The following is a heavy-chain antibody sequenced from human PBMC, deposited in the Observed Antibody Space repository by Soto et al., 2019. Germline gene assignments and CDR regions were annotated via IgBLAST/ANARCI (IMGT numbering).Heavy chain of an antibody. CDR1: GGTFSSYA. D-gene: IGHD1-26*01. CDR2: IIPIFGTA. CDR3: ARVPGGSGSYLDY. J-gene: IGHJ4*02. V-gene: IGHV1-69*13. Sequence: SVKVSCKASGGTFSSYAISWVRQAPGQGLEWMGGIIPIFGTANYAQKFQGRVTITADESTTTAYMELSSLRSEDTAVYYCARVPGGSGSYLDYWGQGTLVTVSS.